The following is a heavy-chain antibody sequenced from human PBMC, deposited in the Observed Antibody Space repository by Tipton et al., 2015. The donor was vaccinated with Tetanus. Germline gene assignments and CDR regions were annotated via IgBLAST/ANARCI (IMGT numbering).Heavy chain of an antibody. V-gene: IGHV3-21*01. Sequence: GSLRLSCAASGFTFSTYSMNWVRQAPGKGLEWVSSIHSSSSYIYYADSVRGRFTISRDNAENSLYLQVNSLRVEDTAVYYCARAISSRWGKHDAFDIWGQGTTVAVSP. CDR1: GFTFSTYS. J-gene: IGHJ3*02. CDR3: ARAISSRWGKHDAFDI. CDR2: IHSSSSYI. D-gene: IGHD3-16*01.